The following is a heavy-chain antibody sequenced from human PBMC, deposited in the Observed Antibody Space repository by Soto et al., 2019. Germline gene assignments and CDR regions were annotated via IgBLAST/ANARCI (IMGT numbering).Heavy chain of an antibody. CDR3: ARNQVLGYCSGGSCYGAEY. D-gene: IGHD2-15*01. CDR2: IKQDGSEK. Sequence: PGGSLRLSCAASGFTFSSYWMSWVRQAPGKGLEWVANIKQDGSEKYYVDSVKGRFTIPRDNAKNSLYLQMNSLRAEDTAVYYCARNQVLGYCSGGSCYGAEYWGQGTLVTVSS. V-gene: IGHV3-7*01. J-gene: IGHJ4*02. CDR1: GFTFSSYW.